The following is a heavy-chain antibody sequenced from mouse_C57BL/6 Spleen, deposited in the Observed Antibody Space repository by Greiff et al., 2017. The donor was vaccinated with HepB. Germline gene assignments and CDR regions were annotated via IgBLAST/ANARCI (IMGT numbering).Heavy chain of an antibody. Sequence: QVQLQQSGAELVRPGASVKLSCKASGYTFTDYYINWVKQRPGQGLEWIARIYPGSGNTYYNEKFKGKATLTAEKSSSTAYMQLSSLTSEDSAVYFCAREGGWLNYWGQGTTLTVSS. CDR1: GYTFTDYY. V-gene: IGHV1-76*01. CDR2: IYPGSGNT. CDR3: AREGGWLNY. D-gene: IGHD2-3*01. J-gene: IGHJ2*01.